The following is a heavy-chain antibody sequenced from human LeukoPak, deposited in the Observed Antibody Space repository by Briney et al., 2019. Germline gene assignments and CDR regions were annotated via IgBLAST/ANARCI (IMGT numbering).Heavy chain of an antibody. Sequence: ASVKVSCKASGYTFTSYYMHWVRQAPGQGLEWMGIINPSGGSTTYAQKFQGRVTMTRDTSISTAYMELSRLRSDDTAVYYCARTHYYGSGSQNPFDYWGQGTLVTVSS. V-gene: IGHV1-46*01. CDR3: ARTHYYGSGSQNPFDY. J-gene: IGHJ4*02. CDR2: INPSGGST. D-gene: IGHD3-10*01. CDR1: GYTFTSYY.